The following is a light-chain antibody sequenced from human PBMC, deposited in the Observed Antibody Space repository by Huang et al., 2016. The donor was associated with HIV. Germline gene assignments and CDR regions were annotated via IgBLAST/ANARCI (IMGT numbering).Light chain of an antibody. V-gene: IGKV3-15*01. J-gene: IGKJ1*01. CDR1: QAIKTS. CDR2: DSS. CDR3: QHYGNWPPWT. Sequence: IVITQSPVTLSVSPGERATLSCGASQAIKTSLAWYQQRLGQPPRLLIYDSSARAAGVPARFSGSGSGKNFTLNISSLQSEDFAVYYCQHYGNWPPWTCGPGTKVEMK.